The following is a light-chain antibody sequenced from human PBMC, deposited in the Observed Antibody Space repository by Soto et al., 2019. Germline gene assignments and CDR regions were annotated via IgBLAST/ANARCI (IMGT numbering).Light chain of an antibody. Sequence: QSALTQPASVSGSPGQSITISCTGTSSDVGGYNYVSWYQQHPGKAPKLMIYDVSNRPSGVSNRFSGSKSGNTASLTISGLQAEDEAHYHCSSYTSSSTPPGVFGGGTKVTVL. CDR1: SSDVGGYNY. V-gene: IGLV2-14*01. CDR3: SSYTSSSTPPGV. J-gene: IGLJ2*01. CDR2: DVS.